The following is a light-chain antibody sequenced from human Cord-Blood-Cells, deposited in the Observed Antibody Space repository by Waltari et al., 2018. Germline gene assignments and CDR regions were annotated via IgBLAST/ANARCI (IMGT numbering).Light chain of an antibody. V-gene: IGKV4-1*01. CDR1: QSVLYCSNNKNY. J-gene: IGKJ2*01. CDR3: QQYYSTPYT. CDR2: WAS. Sequence: DIVMTQSPDSLAVSPGERATINCKSSQSVLYCSNNKNYLAWYQQKPGQPPKLLIYWASTRESGVPDRFSGSGSGTDFTLTISSLQAEDVAVYYCQQYYSTPYTFGQGTKLEIK.